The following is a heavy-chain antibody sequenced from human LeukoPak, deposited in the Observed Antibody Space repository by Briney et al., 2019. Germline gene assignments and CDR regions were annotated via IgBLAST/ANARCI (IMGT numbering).Heavy chain of an antibody. CDR1: GFTFRSYG. Sequence: GRSLTLSCSASGFTFRSYGMHWVRQAPGKGLEWLAVIWYDGSKKYYTDSVKGRFTISRDNSKNTLYLQMSTLRADDTAVYYCARFSEPQFAFDIWGQGTMVTVSS. CDR2: IWYDGSKK. CDR3: ARFSEPQFAFDI. V-gene: IGHV3-33*01. J-gene: IGHJ3*02.